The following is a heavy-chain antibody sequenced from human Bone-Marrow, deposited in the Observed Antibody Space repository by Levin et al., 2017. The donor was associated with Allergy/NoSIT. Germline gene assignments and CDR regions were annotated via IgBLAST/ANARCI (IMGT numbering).Heavy chain of an antibody. CDR3: ARDLTYCSGGSCYIDY. CDR2: ISSSSSTI. D-gene: IGHD2-15*01. J-gene: IGHJ4*02. Sequence: GESLKISCAASGFTFSSYSMNWVRQAPGKGLEWVSYISSSSSTIYYADSVKGRFTISRDNAKNSLYLQMNSLRDEDTAVYYCARDLTYCSGGSCYIDYWGQGTLVTVSS. V-gene: IGHV3-48*02. CDR1: GFTFSSYS.